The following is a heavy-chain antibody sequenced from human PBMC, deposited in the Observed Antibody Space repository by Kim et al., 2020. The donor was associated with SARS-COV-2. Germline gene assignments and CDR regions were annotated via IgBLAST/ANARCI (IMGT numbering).Heavy chain of an antibody. CDR2: INPNSGGT. V-gene: IGHV1-2*04. D-gene: IGHD3-9*01. CDR1: GYTFTGYY. J-gene: IGHJ6*02. CDR3: ARDLWVLGLDYDILTGYYEYGMDV. Sequence: ASVKVSCKASGYTFTGYYMHWVRQAPGQGLEWMGWINPNSGGTNYAQKFQGWVTMTRDTSISTAYMELSRLRSDDTAVYYCARDLWVLGLDYDILTGYYEYGMDVWGQGTTVTVSS.